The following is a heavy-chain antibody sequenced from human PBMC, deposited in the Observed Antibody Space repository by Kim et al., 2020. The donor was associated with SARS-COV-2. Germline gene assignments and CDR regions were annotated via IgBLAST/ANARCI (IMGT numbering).Heavy chain of an antibody. CDR1: GGSFSGYY. J-gene: IGHJ5*02. D-gene: IGHD6-13*01. Sequence: SETLSLTCAVYGGSFSGYYWSWIRQPPGKGLEWIGEINHSGSTNYNPSLKSRVTISVDTSKNQFSLKLSSVTAADTAVYYCARGYSSSWYRMSWFDPWGQGTLVTVSS. V-gene: IGHV4-34*01. CDR3: ARGYSSSWYRMSWFDP. CDR2: INHSGST.